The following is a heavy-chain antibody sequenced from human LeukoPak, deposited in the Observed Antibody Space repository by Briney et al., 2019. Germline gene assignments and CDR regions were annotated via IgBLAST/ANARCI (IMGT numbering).Heavy chain of an antibody. V-gene: IGHV1-69*13. CDR3: ARDLGSSSVPSP. Sequence: SVKVSCKASRGTFSSYAISWVRQAPGQGLEWMGGIIPIFGTANYAQKFQGRVTITADESTSTAYMELSSLRSEDTAVYYCARDLGSSSVPSPWGQGTLSPSPQ. CDR2: IIPIFGTA. CDR1: RGTFSSYA. D-gene: IGHD6-6*01. J-gene: IGHJ5*02.